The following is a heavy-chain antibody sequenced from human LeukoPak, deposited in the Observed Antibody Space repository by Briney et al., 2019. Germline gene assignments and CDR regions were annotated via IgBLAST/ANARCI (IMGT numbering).Heavy chain of an antibody. CDR2: ISGSGGTP. J-gene: IGHJ4*02. V-gene: IGHV3-23*01. CDR1: GFTFSTFG. Sequence: GGSLRLSCATSGFTFSTFGMSWVRQAPGKGLEWVSSISGSGGTPYYADSVKGRFTISRDNSRSTLDLQLNSLRVEDTAVYYCARIFARLKRGFDYWGQGTLVTVSS. CDR3: ARIFARLKRGFDY. D-gene: IGHD3-3*01.